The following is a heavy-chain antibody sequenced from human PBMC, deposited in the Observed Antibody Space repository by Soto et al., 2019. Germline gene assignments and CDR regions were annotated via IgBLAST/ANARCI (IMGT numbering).Heavy chain of an antibody. CDR2: IYYSGST. Sequence: SETLSLTCTVSGGSISSSSYYWGWIRQPPGKGLEWIGSIYYSGSTYYNPSLKSRVTISVDTSKNQFSLKLSSVTAADTAVYYCARLCDFWSGYTHYFDYWGQGTLVTVSS. CDR3: ARLCDFWSGYTHYFDY. CDR1: GGSISSSSYY. V-gene: IGHV4-39*01. D-gene: IGHD3-3*01. J-gene: IGHJ4*02.